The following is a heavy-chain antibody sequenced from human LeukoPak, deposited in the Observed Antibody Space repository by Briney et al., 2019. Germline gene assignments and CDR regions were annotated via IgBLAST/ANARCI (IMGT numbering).Heavy chain of an antibody. Sequence: GSLRLSCVVSGLTFRNFGMHWVRQAPGKGLEWVAVMYYDGSDKYYVDSVKGRFAVSRDNSKNTLYLQMNNLRVEDTAVYHCARDRSQHYFDYWGQGALVTVSS. D-gene: IGHD5-18*01. CDR3: ARDRSQHYFDY. J-gene: IGHJ4*02. CDR2: MYYDGSDK. V-gene: IGHV3-33*01. CDR1: GLTFRNFG.